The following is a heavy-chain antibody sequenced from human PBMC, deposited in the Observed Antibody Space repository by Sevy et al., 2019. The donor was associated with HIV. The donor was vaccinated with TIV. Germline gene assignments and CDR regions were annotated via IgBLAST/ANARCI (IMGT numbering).Heavy chain of an antibody. V-gene: IGHV3-23*01. CDR1: GFTFSSYA. CDR3: ATHDYSNYDFDY. CDR2: ISGSGGST. Sequence: GGCLRLSCAASGFTFSSYAMSWVRQAPGKGLEWVSAISGSGGSTYYADSVKGRFTISRDNSKNTLYLQMNSLRAEDTAVYYCATHDYSNYDFDYWGQGTLVTVSS. D-gene: IGHD4-4*01. J-gene: IGHJ4*02.